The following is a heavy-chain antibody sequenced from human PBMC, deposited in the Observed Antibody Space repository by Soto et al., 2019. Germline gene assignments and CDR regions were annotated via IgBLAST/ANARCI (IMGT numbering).Heavy chain of an antibody. J-gene: IGHJ4*02. CDR3: ARHGPYHTPFDY. CDR1: RGSISSSSYY. CDR2: IYFSGST. D-gene: IGHD2-15*01. Sequence: SQTLSLTCTVSRGSISSSSYYWGWIRQPPGKGLEWIASIYFSGSTYYNPSLKSRVTISVDTSKNQFSLKLNSVTAADTAVYYCARHGPYHTPFDYWGQGTLVTVSS. V-gene: IGHV4-39*01.